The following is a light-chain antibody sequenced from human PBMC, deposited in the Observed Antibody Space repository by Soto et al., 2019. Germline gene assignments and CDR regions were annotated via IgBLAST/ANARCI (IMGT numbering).Light chain of an antibody. J-gene: IGKJ5*01. CDR2: GAF. CDR1: PSVTNY. V-gene: IGKV3-11*01. CDR3: QQRNIWPPVT. Sequence: EIVLTQSPATLSLSPGERATLSCRASPSVTNYLAWYQQQPGQPPRLLIYGAFNRAAGIPARFSGSGSGTDFTLPISSLEPEDSAVYYCQQRNIWPPVTFGQGTRLEI.